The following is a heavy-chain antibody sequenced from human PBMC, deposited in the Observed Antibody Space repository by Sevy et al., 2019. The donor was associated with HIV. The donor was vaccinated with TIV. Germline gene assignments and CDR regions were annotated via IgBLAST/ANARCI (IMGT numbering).Heavy chain of an antibody. D-gene: IGHD2-2*01. V-gene: IGHV3-21*01. J-gene: IGHJ6*02. CDR3: VSDNIAGEAAACDPYSYYYGMDV. CDR1: GFTFSKYT. CDR2: ITSSSNYI. Sequence: GGSLRLSCAASGFTFSKYTMNWVRQAPGKGLEWVSSITSSSNYIYYADSVKGRFTISRDNAKNSLCLQMNGLRAEDTAVYYCVSDNIAGEAAACDPYSYYYGMDVWGQGTTVTVSS.